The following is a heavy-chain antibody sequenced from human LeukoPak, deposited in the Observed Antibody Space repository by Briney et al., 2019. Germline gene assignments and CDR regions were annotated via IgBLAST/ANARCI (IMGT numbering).Heavy chain of an antibody. CDR1: GFTFSSYG. CDR2: VSYDGSNK. CDR3: AKDMGVGATSAFDY. D-gene: IGHD1-26*01. J-gene: IGHJ4*02. Sequence: GGSLRLSCAASGFTFSSYGMHWVRQAPGKGLEWVAVVSYDGSNKYYADSVKGRFTISRDNSKNTLYLQMNSLRAEDTAVYYCAKDMGVGATSAFDYWGQGTLVTVSS. V-gene: IGHV3-30*18.